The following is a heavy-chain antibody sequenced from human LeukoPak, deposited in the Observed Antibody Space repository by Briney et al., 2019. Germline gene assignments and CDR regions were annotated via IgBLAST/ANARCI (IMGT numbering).Heavy chain of an antibody. CDR3: ARWNYDIWTGHRYFDY. J-gene: IGHJ4*02. V-gene: IGHV4-59*01. Sequence: SETLSLTCNVSGDSIRGFYWAWIRQPPGKGLEWIGYFDNSGGSNYNPALESQVIISVDTSKNQFSLKLRSLTAADTAVYYCARWNYDIWTGHRYFDYWGQGTLVIVSS. CDR2: FDNSGGS. CDR1: GDSIRGFY. D-gene: IGHD3/OR15-3a*01.